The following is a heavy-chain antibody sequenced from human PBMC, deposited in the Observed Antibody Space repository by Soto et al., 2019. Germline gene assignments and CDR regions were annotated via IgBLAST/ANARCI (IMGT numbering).Heavy chain of an antibody. CDR2: IYPGDSYT. D-gene: IGHD6-13*01. V-gene: IGHV5-51*01. CDR1: GYSFTSYW. J-gene: IGHJ6*02. Sequence: ESVKMSCKGSGYSFTSYWVNWVRQIPGKGLEWMGIIYPGDSYTRYSPSFQGQVTISADKSIDTAYLQWRSLKASDTAVYYCARHHGSPGSYFGLDVWGQGTTVTVSS. CDR3: ARHHGSPGSYFGLDV.